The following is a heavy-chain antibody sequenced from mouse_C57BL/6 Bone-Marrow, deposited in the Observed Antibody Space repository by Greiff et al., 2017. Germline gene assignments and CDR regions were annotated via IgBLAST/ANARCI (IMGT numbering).Heavy chain of an antibody. CDR3: SSEYYGSEGAIDY. Sequence: QVQLQQSGPELVRPGASVKISCKAPGYTFTSHWMQWVRQRPGQGLEWIGEIFPGSGSTYYNEKFKGKATLTVDTSSSTAYMQLSSLTSEDSAVYFGSSEYYGSEGAIDYGGQGTSVTVSS. CDR2: IFPGSGST. D-gene: IGHD1-1*01. J-gene: IGHJ4*01. CDR1: GYTFTSHW. V-gene: IGHV1-56*01.